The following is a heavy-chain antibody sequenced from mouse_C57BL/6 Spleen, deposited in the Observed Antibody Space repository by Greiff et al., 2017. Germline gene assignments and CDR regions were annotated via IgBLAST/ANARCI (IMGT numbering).Heavy chain of an antibody. CDR2: ISRGSSTI. D-gene: IGHD2-3*01. Sequence: EVKLMESGGGLVKPGGSLKLSCAASGFTFTDYGMHWVRQAPEKGLEWVAYISRGSSTINYADTVKGRFTFTRDNATHTLFLQMNSLISEDAAMDYCARIYDGYLHDFDYWGQGTSVTVSS. CDR3: ARIYDGYLHDFDY. J-gene: IGHJ4*01. CDR1: GFTFTDYG. V-gene: IGHV5-17*01.